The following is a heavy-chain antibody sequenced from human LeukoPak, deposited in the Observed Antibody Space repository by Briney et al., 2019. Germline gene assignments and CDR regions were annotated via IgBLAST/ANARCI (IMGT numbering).Heavy chain of an antibody. Sequence: GASVKVSCKAAGYTFTSYDINWVRQATGQGLEWMGWMNPNSGNTGYAQKFQGRVTMTRNTSISTAYMELSSLGSEDKAVYYCARNIRQYGMDVWGQGTTVTVSS. D-gene: IGHD1-1*01. CDR2: MNPNSGNT. CDR1: GYTFTSYD. J-gene: IGHJ6*02. V-gene: IGHV1-8*01. CDR3: ARNIRQYGMDV.